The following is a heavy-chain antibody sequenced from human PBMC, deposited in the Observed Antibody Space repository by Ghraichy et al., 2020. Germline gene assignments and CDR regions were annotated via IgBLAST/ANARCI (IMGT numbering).Heavy chain of an antibody. CDR1: GGSISSYY. Sequence: SETLSLTCTVSGGSISSYYWSWIRQPPGKGLEWIGYIYTSGSTNYNPSLKSRVTISVDTSKNQFSLKLSSVTAADTAVYYCARQRRELRDWGQGTMVTVSS. CDR2: IYTSGST. D-gene: IGHD1-26*01. J-gene: IGHJ3*01. V-gene: IGHV4-4*09. CDR3: ARQRRELRD.